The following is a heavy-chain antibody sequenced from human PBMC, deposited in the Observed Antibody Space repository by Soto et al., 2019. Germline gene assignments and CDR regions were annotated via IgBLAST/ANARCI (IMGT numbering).Heavy chain of an antibody. Sequence: PGGSLRLSCAASGFTFSSYSMSWVRQAPGKGLEWVSSITSSSTYIHYGDSVKGRFAISRDNAKNSLYLQMNSLRAEDTAVYFCARDTNYYGYSSGQNDNWGQGTLVTVSS. V-gene: IGHV3-21*01. CDR1: GFTFSSYS. D-gene: IGHD3-10*01. CDR2: ITSSSTYI. J-gene: IGHJ4*02. CDR3: ARDTNYYGYSSGQNDN.